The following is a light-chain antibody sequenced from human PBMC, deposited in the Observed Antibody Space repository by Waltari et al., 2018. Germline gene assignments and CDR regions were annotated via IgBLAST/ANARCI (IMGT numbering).Light chain of an antibody. CDR1: QGIDTY. CDR3: QQSYSTPQST. J-gene: IGKJ5*01. V-gene: IGKV1-39*01. CDR2: AAS. Sequence: DIQMTQSPSSLSASVGDRVTITCRASQGIDTYLNWYQHKPGTAPRLLIYAASSLRTGVPSRFSGSGSGTDFTLTINSLQPEDFATYYCQQSYSTPQSTFGQGTRLEIK.